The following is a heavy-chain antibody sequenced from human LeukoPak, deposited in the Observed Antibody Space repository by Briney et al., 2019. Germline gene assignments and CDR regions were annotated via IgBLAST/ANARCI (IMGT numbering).Heavy chain of an antibody. J-gene: IGHJ4*01. V-gene: IGHV3-74*01. Sequence: GGSLRLSCAASGFSFNKYWMYWVRQAPGKGLAWVSRIKTDGSITQYADSVKGRVTISRDNAKNTVYLQMSSLRVDDTAVYYCGRRGLGVTGVDYWGHGILVAVSS. CDR1: GFSFNKYW. CDR3: GRRGLGVTGVDY. CDR2: IKTDGSIT. D-gene: IGHD3-10*01.